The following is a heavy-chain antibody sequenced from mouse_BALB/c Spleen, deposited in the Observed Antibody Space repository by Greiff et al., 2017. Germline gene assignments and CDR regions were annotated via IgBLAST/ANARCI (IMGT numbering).Heavy chain of an antibody. CDR3: ARFSFITTVVARDWFAD. CDR1: GYTFTSYW. J-gene: IGHJ3*01. CDR2: INPSTGYT. V-gene: IGHV1-7*01. D-gene: IGHD1-1*01. Sequence: QVQLQQSGAELAKPGASVKMSCKASGYTFTSYWMHWVKQRPGQGLEWIGYINPSTGYTEYNQKFKDKATLTADKSSSTAYMQLSSLTSEDSAVYYCARFSFITTVVARDWFADWGQGTLVTVSA.